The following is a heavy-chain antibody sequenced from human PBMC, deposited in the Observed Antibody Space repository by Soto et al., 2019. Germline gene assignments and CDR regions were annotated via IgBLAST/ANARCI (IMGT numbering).Heavy chain of an antibody. Sequence: GGSLRLSCAASGFTFSSYSMNWVRQAPGKGLEWVSYISSSSSTIYYADSVKGRFTISRDNAKNSLYLQMNSLRDEDTAVYYCARERGSRSSSTYGDVWGQGTTVTVSS. V-gene: IGHV3-48*02. CDR3: ARERGSRSSSTYGDV. CDR1: GFTFSSYS. D-gene: IGHD6-13*01. CDR2: ISSSSSTI. J-gene: IGHJ6*02.